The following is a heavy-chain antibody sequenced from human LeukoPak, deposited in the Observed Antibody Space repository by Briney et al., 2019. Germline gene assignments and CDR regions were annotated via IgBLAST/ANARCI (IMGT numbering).Heavy chain of an antibody. CDR1: GYNFTIYW. CDR2: IYPGDYDT. J-gene: IGHJ6*02. V-gene: IGHV5-51*01. Sequence: GESLKISCRGSGYNFTIYWIGWVRQMPGKGLEWRGIIYPGDYDTRYSPSFQGQVTISADKSISTAYLQWSSLKASDTAMYYCARLIKEGYDILTGYSYYYYYGMDVWGQGTTVTVSS. D-gene: IGHD3-9*01. CDR3: ARLIKEGYDILTGYSYYYYYGMDV.